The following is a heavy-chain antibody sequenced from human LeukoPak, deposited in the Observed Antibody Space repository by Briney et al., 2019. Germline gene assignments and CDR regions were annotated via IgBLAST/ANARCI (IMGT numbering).Heavy chain of an antibody. Sequence: ASVKVSCKASGYTFTSYGISWVRQAPGQGLEWMGWISAYNGNTNYAQKLQGRVTMTTDTSTSTAYMELRSLRSDDTAVYYCARDLYEYYDILTGYYTRNLFDYWGQGTLVTVSS. CDR3: ARDLYEYYDILTGYYTRNLFDY. J-gene: IGHJ4*02. D-gene: IGHD3-9*01. V-gene: IGHV1-18*01. CDR1: GYTFTSYG. CDR2: ISAYNGNT.